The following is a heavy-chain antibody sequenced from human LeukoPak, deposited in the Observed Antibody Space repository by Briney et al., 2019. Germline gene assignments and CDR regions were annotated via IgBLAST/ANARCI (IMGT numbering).Heavy chain of an antibody. V-gene: IGHV3-23*01. CDR1: GFTFSSYA. CDR3: AKAKWELLAGPFDY. CDR2: ISGSGGST. J-gene: IGHJ4*02. D-gene: IGHD1-26*01. Sequence: GGPLRLSCAASGFTFSSYAMSWLRQSPGKGLECVSSISGSGGSTYYADSVKGRFTISRDNSKNTLYLQMNSLRAEDTAVYYCAKAKWELLAGPFDYWGQGTLVTVSS.